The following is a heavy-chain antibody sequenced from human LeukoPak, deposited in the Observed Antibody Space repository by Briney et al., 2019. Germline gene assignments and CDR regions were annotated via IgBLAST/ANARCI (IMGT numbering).Heavy chain of an antibody. D-gene: IGHD3-22*01. CDR1: GFSLSTSGVG. V-gene: IGHV2-5*01. CDR2: IYWNDDK. Sequence: SGPTLVNPTQTLTLTCTFSGFSLSTSGVGVGWIRQPPGKALEWLALIYWNDDKRYSPSLKSRLTITKDTSKNQVVLTMTNMDPVDTATYYCAHSWSGGSGYYNRRQELSFDYWGQGTLVTVSS. J-gene: IGHJ4*02. CDR3: AHSWSGGSGYYNRRQELSFDY.